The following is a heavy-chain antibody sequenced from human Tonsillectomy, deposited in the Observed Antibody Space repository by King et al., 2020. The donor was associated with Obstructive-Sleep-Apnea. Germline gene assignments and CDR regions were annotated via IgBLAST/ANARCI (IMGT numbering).Heavy chain of an antibody. Sequence: MQLQESGPGLVKPSETLSLTCTVSGGSISSTSYYWGWIRQPPGKGLEWIGNIYYSGSTYYNPSLQSRVTISVDMSKNQFSLKLSSVTAADTAVYYCARERDIYGMDVWGQGTTVTVSS. CDR1: GGSISSTSYY. CDR2: IYYSGST. V-gene: IGHV4-39*07. CDR3: ARERDIYGMDV. J-gene: IGHJ6*02.